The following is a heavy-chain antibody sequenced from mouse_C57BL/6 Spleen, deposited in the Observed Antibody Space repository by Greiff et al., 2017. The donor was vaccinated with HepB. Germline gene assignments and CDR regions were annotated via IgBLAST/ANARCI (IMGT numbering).Heavy chain of an antibody. V-gene: IGHV1-19*01. CDR3: ASEGIYYYGSSLYAMDY. Sequence: VQLQQSGPVLVKPGASVKMSCKASGYTFTDYYMNWVKQSHGKSLEWIGVINPYNGGTSYNQKFKGKATLTVDKSSSTAYMELNSLTSEDSAVYYCASEGIYYYGSSLYAMDYWGQGTSVTVSS. CDR2: INPYNGGT. D-gene: IGHD1-1*01. J-gene: IGHJ4*01. CDR1: GYTFTDYY.